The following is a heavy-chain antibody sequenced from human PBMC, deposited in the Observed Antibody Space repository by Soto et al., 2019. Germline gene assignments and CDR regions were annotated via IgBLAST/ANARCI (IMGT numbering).Heavy chain of an antibody. V-gene: IGHV3-74*01. Sequence: PXVSLRLSCAASGFTFSSSWMHGVRQAPGKGLVWVSHINSDGTDTNYADSVKGRFTISRDNAKNTVYLQMNSLRAEDTAVYYCARDWSYALNYWGQGSLVTVSS. CDR3: ARDWSYALNY. CDR1: GFTFSSSW. J-gene: IGHJ4*02. CDR2: INSDGTDT. D-gene: IGHD3-16*01.